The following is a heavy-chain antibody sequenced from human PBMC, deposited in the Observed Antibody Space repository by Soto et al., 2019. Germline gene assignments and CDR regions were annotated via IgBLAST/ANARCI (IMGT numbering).Heavy chain of an antibody. CDR2: ISAYNGNT. CDR3: ARADVVLMVYASINWFDP. D-gene: IGHD2-8*01. V-gene: IGHV1-18*01. CDR1: GYTFTSYG. J-gene: IGHJ5*02. Sequence: ASVKVSCKASGYTFTSYGISWVRQAPGQGLERMGWISAYNGNTNYAQKLQGRVTMTTDTSTSTAYMELRSLRSDDTAVYYCARADVVLMVYASINWFDPWGQGTLVTVSS.